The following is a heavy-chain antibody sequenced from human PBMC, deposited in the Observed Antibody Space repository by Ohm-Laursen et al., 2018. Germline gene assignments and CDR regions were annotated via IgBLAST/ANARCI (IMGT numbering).Heavy chain of an antibody. V-gene: IGHV3-48*01. Sequence: SLRLSCAASGFSFSSHNTNWVRQVPGKGLEWVSYISSSSRTIYYADSVKGRFTISRDNAKNSLYLQMNSLRAEDTAVYYCARVGTMVRGGGYDGMDVWGQGTTVTVSS. CDR3: ARVGTMVRGGGYDGMDV. J-gene: IGHJ6*02. CDR1: GFSFSSHN. D-gene: IGHD3-10*01. CDR2: ISSSSRTI.